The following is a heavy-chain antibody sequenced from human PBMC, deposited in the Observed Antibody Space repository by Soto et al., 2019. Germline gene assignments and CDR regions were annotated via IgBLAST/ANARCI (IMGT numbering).Heavy chain of an antibody. V-gene: IGHV4-31*03. Sequence: PSETLSLTCTVSGGSISSGGYYWSWIRQHPGKGLERIGYIYYSGSTYYNPSLKSRVTISVDTSKNQFSLKLSSVTAADTAVYYCARYYYDSSGYYQTGYYFDYWGQGTLVTVSS. CDR2: IYYSGST. CDR3: ARYYYDSSGYYQTGYYFDY. J-gene: IGHJ4*02. CDR1: GGSISSGGYY. D-gene: IGHD3-22*01.